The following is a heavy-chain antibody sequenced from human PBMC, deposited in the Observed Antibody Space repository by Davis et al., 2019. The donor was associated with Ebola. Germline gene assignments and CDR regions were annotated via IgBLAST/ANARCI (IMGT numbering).Heavy chain of an antibody. CDR1: GYTFTGYY. Sequence: AASVKVSCKASGYTFTGYYMHWVRQAPGQGLEWMGWINPNSGGTNYAQKFQGRVTMTRDTSITTAYMELSRLRSDDTAVYYCARDRSTSDQKSGELDYWGQGTLVTVSS. J-gene: IGHJ4*02. CDR2: INPNSGGT. CDR3: ARDRSTSDQKSGELDY. V-gene: IGHV1-2*02. D-gene: IGHD7-27*01.